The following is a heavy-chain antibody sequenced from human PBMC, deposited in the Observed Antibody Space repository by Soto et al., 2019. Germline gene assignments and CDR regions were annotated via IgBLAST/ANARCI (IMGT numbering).Heavy chain of an antibody. CDR1: GVTFSSYA. Sequence: QPGGSLRLPCSASGVTFSSYAMHWVRQAPGKGLEYVSAISSNGGSTYYADSVKGRFTISRDNSKNTLYLQMSSLRAEDTAVYYCVKDYYGSGSYKVAFDIWGQGKMVTVSS. CDR3: VKDYYGSGSYKVAFDI. J-gene: IGHJ3*02. D-gene: IGHD3-10*01. CDR2: ISSNGGST. V-gene: IGHV3-64D*06.